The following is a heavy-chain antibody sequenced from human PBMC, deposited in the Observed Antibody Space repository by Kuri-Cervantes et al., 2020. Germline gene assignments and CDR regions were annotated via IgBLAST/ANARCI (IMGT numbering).Heavy chain of an antibody. J-gene: IGHJ3*02. CDR2: ITPFNGNT. Sequence: SVKVSCKASGYTFTYRYLHWVRQAPGQALEWMGWITPFNGNTNYAQKFQDRVTITRDRSMSTAYMELSSLRSEDTAVYYCARDAQHDYYGSGRHDAFDIWGQGTMVTVSS. CDR1: GYTFTYRY. V-gene: IGHV1-45*02. CDR3: ARDAQHDYYGSGRHDAFDI. D-gene: IGHD3-10*01.